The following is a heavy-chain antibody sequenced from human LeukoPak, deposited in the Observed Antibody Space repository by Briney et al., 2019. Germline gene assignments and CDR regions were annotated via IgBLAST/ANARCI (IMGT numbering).Heavy chain of an antibody. J-gene: IGHJ5*02. CDR2: IIPIFGTA. D-gene: IGHD2-21*01. CDR3: ARVVDDCFDP. Sequence: SVKVSXEASGGTFSSYAISWVRQAPGQGLEWMGGIIPIFGTANYAQKFQGRVTITTDESTSTAYMELSSLRSEDTAVYYCARVVDDCFDPWGQGTLVTVSS. V-gene: IGHV1-69*05. CDR1: GGTFSSYA.